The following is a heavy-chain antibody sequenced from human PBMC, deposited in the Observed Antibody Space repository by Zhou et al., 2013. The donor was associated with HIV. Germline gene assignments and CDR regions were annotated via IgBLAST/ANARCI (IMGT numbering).Heavy chain of an antibody. V-gene: IGHV1-69*05. D-gene: IGHD3-3*01. CDR3: ARDQVTVFGVLSYFDS. Sequence: QVQLVQSGAEVKKPGSSVKVSCKASEGNFPITWLRQAAGQGPEWIGGIFGTAKYAQKFQGRVTFTTDESTSTAYMEMSSLTSEDTAVYYCARDQVTVFGVLSYFDSWGQGSQVTVST. CDR2: IFGTA. J-gene: IGHJ4*02. CDR1: EGNFP.